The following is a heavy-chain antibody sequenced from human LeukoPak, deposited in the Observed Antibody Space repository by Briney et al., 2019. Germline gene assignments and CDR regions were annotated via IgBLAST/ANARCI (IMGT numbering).Heavy chain of an antibody. CDR3: ARDGHYYDSSGYYYNWFDP. CDR2: IYYSGST. Sequence: SETLSLTCTVSGGSISSSSYYWGWIRQPPGKGLEWIGSIYYSGSTYYNPSLKSRVTISVDTSKNQFSLKLSSVTAADTAVYYCARDGHYYDSSGYYYNWFDPWGQGTLVTVSS. V-gene: IGHV4-39*07. CDR1: GGSISSSSYY. J-gene: IGHJ5*02. D-gene: IGHD3-22*01.